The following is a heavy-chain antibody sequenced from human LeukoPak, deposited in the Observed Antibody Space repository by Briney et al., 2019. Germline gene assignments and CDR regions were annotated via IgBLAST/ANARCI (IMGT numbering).Heavy chain of an antibody. CDR3: ATMIVVVIFSRGAFDI. CDR1: GFTFSSYA. V-gene: IGHV3-23*01. J-gene: IGHJ3*02. CDR2: IIGSGGST. Sequence: GGPLRLSCAPSGFTFSSYAMSWVRQAPGKGLEGVSAIIGSGGSTYYADSVKGRFTISRDNSKNTLYLQMNSLRAEDTAVYYCATMIVVVIFSRGAFDIWGQGAMVTVSS. D-gene: IGHD3-22*01.